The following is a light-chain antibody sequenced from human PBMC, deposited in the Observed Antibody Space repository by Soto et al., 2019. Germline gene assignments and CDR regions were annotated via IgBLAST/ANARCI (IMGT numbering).Light chain of an antibody. J-gene: IGKJ4*01. CDR1: QSVRNNY. V-gene: IGKV3-20*01. CDR3: QQYGSSPLT. CDR2: DAS. Sequence: EIVLTQSPGTLSLSPGERATLSCRASQSVRNNYLAWYQQKPGQAPRFLIYDASTRATGIPARFSGSGSVTDFTLTISRLEPEDFAVYYCQQYGSSPLTFGGGTKVEIK.